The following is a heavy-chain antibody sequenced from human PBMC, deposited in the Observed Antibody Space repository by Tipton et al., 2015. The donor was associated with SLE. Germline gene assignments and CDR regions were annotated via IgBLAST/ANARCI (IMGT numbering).Heavy chain of an antibody. CDR1: KITFSGYA. V-gene: IGHV3-30*04. CDR2: ISGDGANK. J-gene: IGHJ5*02. Sequence: SLRLSCAPAKITFSGYALNWVRQAPGKGLEWVAVISGDGANKYYADSVKGRFTISRDNARNSLDLQMNSLRAEDTAVYYCARGEEWPNRFDPWGQGTVVTVSS. CDR3: ARGEEWPNRFDP. D-gene: IGHD3-16*01.